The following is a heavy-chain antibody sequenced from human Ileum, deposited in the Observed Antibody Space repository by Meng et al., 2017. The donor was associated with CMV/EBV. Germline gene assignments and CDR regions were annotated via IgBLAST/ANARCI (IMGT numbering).Heavy chain of an antibody. CDR3: GSSEYSNKFDY. Sequence: GGSLRLSCAASGFTFRSSWMHWVRQVPGKGLVWVSRINSDGSSTNYADSVKGRFTISRDNAKNTLHLQMDSLRAEDTAVYYCGSSEYSNKFDYWGQGTLVTVSS. CDR2: INSDGSST. D-gene: IGHD6-13*01. CDR1: GFTFRSSW. J-gene: IGHJ4*02. V-gene: IGHV3-74*01.